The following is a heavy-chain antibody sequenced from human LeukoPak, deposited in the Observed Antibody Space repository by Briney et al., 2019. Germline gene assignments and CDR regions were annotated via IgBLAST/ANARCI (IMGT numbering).Heavy chain of an antibody. Sequence: SENLSLNCAVYGGSFSGYYWSWIRQRPGKGLEWIGEINHSGSTNYNPSLKSRVTISVDTSKNQFSLKLSSVTAADTAVYYCARDHQNNWGFGYWGQGTLVTVSS. V-gene: IGHV4-34*01. D-gene: IGHD1-1*01. CDR1: GGSFSGYY. J-gene: IGHJ4*02. CDR2: INHSGST. CDR3: ARDHQNNWGFGY.